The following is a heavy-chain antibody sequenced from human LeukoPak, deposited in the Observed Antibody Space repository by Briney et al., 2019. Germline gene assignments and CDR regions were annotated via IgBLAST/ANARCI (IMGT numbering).Heavy chain of an antibody. CDR2: ISSSSSTI. CDR3: ARALYYGGFDP. V-gene: IGHV3-48*01. D-gene: IGHD3-3*01. CDR1: GFTFSSYS. Sequence: PGGSLRLSCAASGFTFSSYSMNWVRQAPGKGLEWVSYISSSSSTIYYADSVKGRFTISRDNAKNSLYLQMNSLRAEDTAVYYCARALYYGGFDPWGQGTLVTVSS. J-gene: IGHJ5*02.